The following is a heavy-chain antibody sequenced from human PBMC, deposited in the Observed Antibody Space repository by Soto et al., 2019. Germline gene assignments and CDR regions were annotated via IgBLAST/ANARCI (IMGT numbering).Heavy chain of an antibody. V-gene: IGHV4-31*03. D-gene: IGHD1-26*01. J-gene: IGHJ4*02. Sequence: PSETLSLTCTVSGGSISSGGYYCSWIRQHPGKGLEWIGYIYYSVSTYYNPSLKSRVTISVDTSKNQFSLKLSSVTAADTAVYYCARVRGGGPSDDWGQGTLVTVYS. CDR3: ARVRGGGPSDD. CDR2: IYYSVST. CDR1: GGSISSGGYY.